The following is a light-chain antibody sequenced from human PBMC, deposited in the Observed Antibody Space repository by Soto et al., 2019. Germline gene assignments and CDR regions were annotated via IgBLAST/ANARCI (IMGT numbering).Light chain of an antibody. Sequence: SVLTQPASVSGSPGQSITISCTGTISDIGGYNFISWYQHHPGKAPKLVIYDVNNRPSGISYRFSGSKSGNTASLTISGLQAEDEADYYCASYTRTTTLVFGGGTKLTVL. CDR3: ASYTRTTTLV. V-gene: IGLV2-14*01. CDR2: DVN. CDR1: ISDIGGYNF. J-gene: IGLJ2*01.